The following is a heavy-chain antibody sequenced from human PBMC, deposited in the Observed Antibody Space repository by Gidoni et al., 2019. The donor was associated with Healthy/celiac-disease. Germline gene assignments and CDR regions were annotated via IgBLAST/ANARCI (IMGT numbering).Heavy chain of an antibody. CDR3: AKDQPYIVGAKVGFSGYYGMDV. V-gene: IGHV3-23*01. CDR2: ISGSGGST. CDR1: GFTFSSYA. Sequence: EVQLLESGGGLVQPGGSLRLSCAASGFTFSSYAMSWVRQAPGKGLEWVSAISGSGGSTYYADSVKGRFTISRDNSKNTLYLQMNSLRAEDTAVYYCAKDQPYIVGAKVGFSGYYGMDVWGQGTTVTVSS. D-gene: IGHD1-26*01. J-gene: IGHJ6*02.